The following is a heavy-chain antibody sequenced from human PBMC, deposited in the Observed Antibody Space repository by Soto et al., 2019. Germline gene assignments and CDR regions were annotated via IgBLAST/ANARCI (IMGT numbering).Heavy chain of an antibody. D-gene: IGHD3-10*01. V-gene: IGHV3-21*01. CDR1: GFTFSSYS. Sequence: GGSLRLSCAASGFTFSSYSMNWVRQAPGKGLEWVSSISSSSSYIYYADSVKGRFTISRDNAKNSLYLQMNSLRAEDTAVYYCARTYYYGSGSYGPRSLDYWGQGTLVTVSS. CDR2: ISSSSSYI. CDR3: ARTYYYGSGSYGPRSLDY. J-gene: IGHJ4*02.